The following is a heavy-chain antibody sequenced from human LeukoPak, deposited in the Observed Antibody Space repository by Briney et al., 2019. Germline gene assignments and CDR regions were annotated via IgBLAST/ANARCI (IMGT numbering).Heavy chain of an antibody. CDR3: ARGSITTRRWAWFDP. D-gene: IGHD3-3*01. CDR1: GGSISSGGYY. J-gene: IGHJ5*02. CDR2: IYYSGST. Sequence: SQTLSLTCTVSGGSISSGGYYWSWIRQHPGKGLVWIGYIYYSGSTYYNPSLKSRVTISVDTSKNQFSLKLSSVTAADTAVYYCARGSITTRRWAWFDPWGQGTLVTVSS. V-gene: IGHV4-31*03.